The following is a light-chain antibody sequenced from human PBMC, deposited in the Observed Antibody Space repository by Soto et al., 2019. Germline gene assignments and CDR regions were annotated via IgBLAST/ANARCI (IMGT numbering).Light chain of an antibody. CDR3: QEYGSSQWT. V-gene: IGKV3-20*01. Sequence: EIVLTQSPGTLSLSPGERATLSCRASQSVTSSLLAWHQQKPGQAPRLLIHGASNRAPGIPDRFSGGGSGTDFTLTISRLEPEDFAVYYCQEYGSSQWTFGQGTKVEIK. CDR1: QSVTSSL. J-gene: IGKJ1*01. CDR2: GAS.